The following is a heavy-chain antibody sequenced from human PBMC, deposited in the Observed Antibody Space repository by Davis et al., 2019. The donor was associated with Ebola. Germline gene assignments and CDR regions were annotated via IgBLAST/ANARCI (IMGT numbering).Heavy chain of an antibody. V-gene: IGHV4-34*01. CDR3: ARTAKMFYYGSGSYINWFDP. CDR2: IYHSGST. J-gene: IGHJ5*02. D-gene: IGHD3-10*01. Sequence: SETLSLTCAVYGGSFSGYYWSWIRQPPGKGLEWIGEIYHSGSTNYNPSLKSRVTISVDKSKNQFSLKLSSVTAADTAVYYCARTAKMFYYGSGSYINWFDPWGQGTLVTVSS. CDR1: GGSFSGYY.